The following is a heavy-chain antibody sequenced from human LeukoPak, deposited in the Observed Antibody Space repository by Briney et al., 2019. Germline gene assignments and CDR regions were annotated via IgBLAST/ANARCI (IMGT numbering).Heavy chain of an antibody. D-gene: IGHD5-12*01. Sequence: TSETLSLTCTVSGGSISSYYWSWIRQPPGKGLEWIGYIYHSGGPYYNPSLKSRVTISVDRSKNQFSLNLSSVTAADTAVYYCASRSGYDAFDIWGQGTKVTVSS. CDR1: GGSISSYY. J-gene: IGHJ3*02. CDR2: IYHSGGP. CDR3: ASRSGYDAFDI. V-gene: IGHV4-59*04.